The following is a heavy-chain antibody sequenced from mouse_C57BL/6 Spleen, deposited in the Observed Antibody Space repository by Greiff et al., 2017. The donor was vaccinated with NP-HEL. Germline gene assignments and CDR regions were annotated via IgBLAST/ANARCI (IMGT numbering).Heavy chain of an antibody. Sequence: EVMLVESGGGLVKPGGSLKLSCAASGFTFSSYAMSWVRQTPEKRLEWVATISDGGSYTYYPDNVKGRFTISRDNAKNNLYLQMSHLKSEDTAMYYCARDERDDFDYWGQGTTLTVSS. J-gene: IGHJ2*01. CDR3: ARDERDDFDY. D-gene: IGHD3-3*01. CDR1: GFTFSSYA. CDR2: ISDGGSYT. V-gene: IGHV5-4*01.